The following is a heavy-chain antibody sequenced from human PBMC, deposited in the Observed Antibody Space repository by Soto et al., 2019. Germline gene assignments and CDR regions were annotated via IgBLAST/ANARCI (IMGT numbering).Heavy chain of an antibody. V-gene: IGHV1-69*13. CDR1: GGTFSSYA. D-gene: IGHD3-10*01. Sequence: SVKVSCKASGGTFSSYAISWVRQAPGQGLEWMGGIIPIFGTANYAQKFQGRVTITADESTSTAYMELSSLRSEDTAVYYCARGRKTYYYGSGSPAYFDYWGQGTLVTVSS. CDR3: ARGRKTYYYGSGSPAYFDY. CDR2: IIPIFGTA. J-gene: IGHJ4*02.